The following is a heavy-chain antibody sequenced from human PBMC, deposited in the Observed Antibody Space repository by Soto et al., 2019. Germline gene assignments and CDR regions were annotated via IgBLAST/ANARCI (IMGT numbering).Heavy chain of an antibody. J-gene: IGHJ4*02. CDR3: ARDDRKQTKSPAPDH. V-gene: IGHV4-59*13. CDR2: FYNSGSA. D-gene: IGHD3-22*01. Sequence: SEALSLTCTVSGGSISTYYWNWIRQTPGKGLELIGYFYNSGSANYRPALKSRVTISVDTSKNEFSLKLSSVTVADTAIYDCARDDRKQTKSPAPDHWGQGTLVTVSS. CDR1: GGSISTYY.